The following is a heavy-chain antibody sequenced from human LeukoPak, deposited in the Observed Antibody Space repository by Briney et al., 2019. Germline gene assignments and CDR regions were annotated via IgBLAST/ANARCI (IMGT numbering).Heavy chain of an antibody. CDR3: ARGRYYDILTGYYTPGH. Sequence: GGSLRLSCAASGFTFSSYSMNWVRQAPEKGLEWVSSISSSSYIYYADSVKGRFTISRDNAKNSLYLQMNGLRAEDTAVYYCARGRYYDILTGYYTPGHWGQGTLVTVSS. J-gene: IGHJ4*02. CDR2: ISSSSYI. V-gene: IGHV3-21*01. D-gene: IGHD3-9*01. CDR1: GFTFSSYS.